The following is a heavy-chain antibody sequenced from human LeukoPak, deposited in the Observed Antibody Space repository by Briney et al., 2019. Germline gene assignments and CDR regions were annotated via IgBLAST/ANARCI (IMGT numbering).Heavy chain of an antibody. J-gene: IGHJ4*02. CDR3: ARGEEKATIKALDS. CDR1: GFTFSNYD. Sequence: GGSLRLSCAASGFTFSNYDMHWVRQAPGRGLEGVSAITSGSTYIYYADSMKCRFTISRDNAENSLYLHMHSLRVEDTAVYFCARGEEKATIKALDSWGQGTLVTVSS. D-gene: IGHD5-24*01. CDR2: ITSGSTYI. V-gene: IGHV3-21*01.